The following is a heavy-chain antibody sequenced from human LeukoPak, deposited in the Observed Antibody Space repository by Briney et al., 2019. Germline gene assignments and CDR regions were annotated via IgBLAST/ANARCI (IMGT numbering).Heavy chain of an antibody. CDR3: ARDLVDKAMIANWFDP. V-gene: IGHV1-2*02. J-gene: IGHJ5*02. D-gene: IGHD5-18*01. Sequence: ASVKVSCKASGYTFTGYYMHWVRQAPGQGLEWMGWINPNGGGTNYAQKFQGRVTITRETSISTAYMELSRLRSDDTAVYYCARDLVDKAMIANWFDPWGQGTLVTVSS. CDR2: INPNGGGT. CDR1: GYTFTGYY.